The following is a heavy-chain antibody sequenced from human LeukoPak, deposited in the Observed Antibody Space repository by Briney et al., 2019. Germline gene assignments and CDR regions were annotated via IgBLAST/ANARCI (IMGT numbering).Heavy chain of an antibody. CDR3: ASQDIVVVPAADY. D-gene: IGHD2-2*01. Sequence: GGSLRLSCAASGFTFSSYAMSWVRQAPGKGLEWVSAISGSGGSTYYADSVKGRFTISRDNSKNTLYLQMNSLRVEDTAVYYCASQDIVVVPAADYWGQGTLVTVSS. V-gene: IGHV3-23*01. CDR1: GFTFSSYA. CDR2: ISGSGGST. J-gene: IGHJ4*02.